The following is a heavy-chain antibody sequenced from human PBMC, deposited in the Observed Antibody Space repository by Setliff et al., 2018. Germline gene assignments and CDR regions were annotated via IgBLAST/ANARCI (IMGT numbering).Heavy chain of an antibody. Sequence: PSETLSLTCTVSGGSLRTNTYFWGWIRQPPGKGLEWMGSIFYTGSTYYSPSLKSRVTMSIDTSKNQFSLKVSSVTAADTAVYYCARSPPNRGSGSGWYGDFWGQGTLVTVSS. V-gene: IGHV4-39*01. D-gene: IGHD6-19*01. CDR2: IFYTGST. J-gene: IGHJ4*02. CDR3: ARSPPNRGSGSGWYGDF. CDR1: GGSLRTNTYF.